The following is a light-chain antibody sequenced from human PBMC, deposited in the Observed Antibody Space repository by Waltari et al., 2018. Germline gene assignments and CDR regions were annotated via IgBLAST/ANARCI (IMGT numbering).Light chain of an antibody. CDR2: KAS. J-gene: IGKJ1*01. V-gene: IGKV1-5*03. Sequence: DIQMTQSPSTLSAFVGDRVTITCPASQSISGWLAWYQQKPGKAPNLLIFKASTLESGVPSRFSGSGSGTEFTLTINSLQPDDFATYYCQQYKSPTWTFGQGTKVEIK. CDR1: QSISGW. CDR3: QQYKSPTWT.